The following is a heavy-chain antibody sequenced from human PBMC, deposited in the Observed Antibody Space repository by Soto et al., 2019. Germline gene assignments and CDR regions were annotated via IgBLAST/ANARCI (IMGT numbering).Heavy chain of an antibody. CDR1: GDSISSGDSY. Sequence: SETVSLTCTVSGDSISSGDSYWSWIRQSPGKGLEWIGYIYSSGITYYNESLKSRVSMSVDTSNNQFSLKMNSVTAADSAVYYCARGREGGSDSLGSGYYTNWFDPWGQGRLVTVSS. V-gene: IGHV4-30-4*01. D-gene: IGHD3-3*01. CDR3: ARGREGGSDSLGSGYYTNWFDP. J-gene: IGHJ5*02. CDR2: IYSSGIT.